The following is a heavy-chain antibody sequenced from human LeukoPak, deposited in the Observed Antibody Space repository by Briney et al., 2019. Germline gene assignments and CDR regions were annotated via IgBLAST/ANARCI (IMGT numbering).Heavy chain of an antibody. V-gene: IGHV4-59*02. Sequence: SETLSLTCTVSGASVSRYYWTWIRQPPGKGLEYLGYISNSGSTNYNPSLESRVTLSVDASKNQFSLKMTSVSAADTAVYYCAEGSGGYWGQGILVTVPS. CDR1: GASVSRYY. CDR2: ISNSGST. J-gene: IGHJ4*02. D-gene: IGHD1-26*01. CDR3: AEGSGGY.